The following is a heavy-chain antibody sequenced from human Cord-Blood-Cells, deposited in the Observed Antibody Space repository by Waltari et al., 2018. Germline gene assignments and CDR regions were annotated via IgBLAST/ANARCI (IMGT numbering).Heavy chain of an antibody. J-gene: IGHJ4*02. CDR2: INHSGST. V-gene: IGHV4-34*01. CDR1: VVSFSASY. D-gene: IGHD5-12*01. Sequence: QVQLQQWGAGLLKPSETLSLTCAVYVVSFSASYCSGIRQPPGKGPGWIGEINHSGSTNYNPSLKSRVTISVDTSKNQFSLKLSSVTAADTAVYYCARISSITGSDYWGQGTLVTVSS. CDR3: ARISSITGSDY.